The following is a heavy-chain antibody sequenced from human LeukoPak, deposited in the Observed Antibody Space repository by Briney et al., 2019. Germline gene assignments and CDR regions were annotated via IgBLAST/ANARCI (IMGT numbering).Heavy chain of an antibody. CDR2: IKRKSEGGTT. Sequence: GSLRLSCAASGFTFTNAWMSWVRQAPGKGLEWVGRIKRKSEGGTTDYAAPVEGRFTISRDDSENTLYLQMNSLKSEDTAVYYCTTVRAVAGIYYYYYMDVWGRGTTVTVSS. V-gene: IGHV3-15*01. CDR3: TTVRAVAGIYYYYYMDV. CDR1: GFTFTNAW. J-gene: IGHJ6*03. D-gene: IGHD6-19*01.